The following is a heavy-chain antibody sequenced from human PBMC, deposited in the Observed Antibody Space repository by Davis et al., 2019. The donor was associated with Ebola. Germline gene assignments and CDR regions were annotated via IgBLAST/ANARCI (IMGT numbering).Heavy chain of an antibody. CDR3: VRGTIRTFDI. CDR2: ISYDGSTK. V-gene: IGHV3-30*19. D-gene: IGHD1-7*01. J-gene: IGHJ3*02. Sequence: GGSLRLSCAASGFTFSSYGMHWVRQAPGKGLEWVAVISYDGSTKYYADSVKGRFTISRDNSKSTLYVQMNGLRSEDTAVYYCVRGTIRTFDIWGQGTMVSVSS. CDR1: GFTFSSYG.